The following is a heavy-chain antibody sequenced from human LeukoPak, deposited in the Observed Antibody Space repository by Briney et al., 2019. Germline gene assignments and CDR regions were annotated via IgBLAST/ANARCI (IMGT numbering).Heavy chain of an antibody. J-gene: IGHJ4*02. CDR2: IYSTGST. CDR1: GGSINFYY. V-gene: IGHV4-4*07. Sequence: PSETLSLTCTVSGGSINFYYWSWIRQPAGKGLEWIGRIYSTGSTNYSPSLKSRVTMSVDKSKNQFSLNLSSVTAADTAVYYCARYPMTYCSSSSCTDYWGQGTLVTVSS. CDR3: ARYPMTYCSSSSCTDY. D-gene: IGHD2-2*01.